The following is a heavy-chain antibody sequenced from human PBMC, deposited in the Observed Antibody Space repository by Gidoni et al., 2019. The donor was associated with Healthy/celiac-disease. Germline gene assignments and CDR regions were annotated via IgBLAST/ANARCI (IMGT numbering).Heavy chain of an antibody. CDR1: GFTFGDYA. J-gene: IGHJ4*02. CDR2: IRSKAYGGTT. CDR3: TSLQLERAVFDY. Sequence: EVQLVESGGGLVQPGRSLSLSCTASGFTFGDYAMSWVRQAPGKGLGWVGFIRSKAYGGTTEYAASVKGRFTISRDDSKSIAYLQMNSLKTEDTAVYYCTSLQLERAVFDYWGQGTLVTVSS. D-gene: IGHD1-1*01. V-gene: IGHV3-49*04.